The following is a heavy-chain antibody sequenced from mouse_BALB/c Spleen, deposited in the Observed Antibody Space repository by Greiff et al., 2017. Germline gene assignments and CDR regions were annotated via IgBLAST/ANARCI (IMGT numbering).Heavy chain of an antibody. V-gene: IGHV1-15*01. CDR2: IDPATGGT. D-gene: IGHD2-4*01. Sequence: QVQLQQSGAELVRPGASVKLSCTASGFTFNDTDMHWVKQTPVHGLEWIGAIDPATGGTDYNPKFKGKATLTADKSSSTAYMELRSLTSEDSAVYYCPRRRVITYCFDYWGQGTTVTVSA. J-gene: IGHJ2*01. CDR1: GFTFNDTD. CDR3: PRRRVITYCFDY.